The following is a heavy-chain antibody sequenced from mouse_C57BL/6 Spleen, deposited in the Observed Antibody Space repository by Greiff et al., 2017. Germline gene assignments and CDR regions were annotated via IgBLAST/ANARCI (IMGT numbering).Heavy chain of an antibody. J-gene: IGHJ3*01. D-gene: IGHD2-5*01. V-gene: IGHV3-6*01. Sequence: EVHLVESGPGLVKPSQSLSLTCSVTGYSITSGYYWNWIRQFPGNKLEWMGYISYDGSNNYNPSLKNRISITRDTSKNQFFLKLNSVTTEDTATYYCATDSNFLFAYWGQGTLVTVSA. CDR1: GYSITSGYY. CDR2: ISYDGSN. CDR3: ATDSNFLFAY.